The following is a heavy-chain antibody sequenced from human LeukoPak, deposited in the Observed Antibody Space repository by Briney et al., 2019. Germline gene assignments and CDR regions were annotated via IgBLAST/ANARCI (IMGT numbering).Heavy chain of an antibody. Sequence: SETLSLTCAVYGGPFSGYYWSWIRQPPGKGLEWIGEINHSGSTSYNPSLKSRVTISVDTSKNQFSLKLSSVTAADTAVYYCARAEPTYYYDSSAYYFDYWGQGTLVTVSS. CDR2: INHSGST. V-gene: IGHV4-34*01. D-gene: IGHD3-22*01. CDR3: ARAEPTYYYDSSAYYFDY. J-gene: IGHJ4*02. CDR1: GGPFSGYY.